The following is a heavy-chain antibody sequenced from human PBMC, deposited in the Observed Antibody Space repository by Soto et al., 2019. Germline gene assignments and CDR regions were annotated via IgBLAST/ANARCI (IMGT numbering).Heavy chain of an antibody. V-gene: IGHV5-51*01. Sequence: GESLKISCKGSGYSFTSHWIGWVRQMPGKGLEWMGIIYPGDSDTRYSPSFQGQVTISADKSISTAYLQWSSLKASDTAMYYCARHGLGYCSSTSCYRYYYYGMDVWGQGTTVTVSS. J-gene: IGHJ6*02. CDR1: GYSFTSHW. CDR3: ARHGLGYCSSTSCYRYYYYGMDV. CDR2: IYPGDSDT. D-gene: IGHD2-2*01.